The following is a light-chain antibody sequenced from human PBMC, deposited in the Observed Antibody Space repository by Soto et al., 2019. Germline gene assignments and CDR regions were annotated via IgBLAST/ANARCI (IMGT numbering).Light chain of an antibody. Sequence: QSALTQPASVSGSPGQSITISCTGTSSDVGGYNHVSWYQQHPGKAPKLIIYEVRNRPSGVSNRLSGSKSGNTASLTISGLQADDEADYYCGTWDNSLNAVFGGGTKVTVL. CDR1: SSDVGGYNH. CDR3: GTWDNSLNAV. J-gene: IGLJ2*01. V-gene: IGLV2-14*01. CDR2: EVR.